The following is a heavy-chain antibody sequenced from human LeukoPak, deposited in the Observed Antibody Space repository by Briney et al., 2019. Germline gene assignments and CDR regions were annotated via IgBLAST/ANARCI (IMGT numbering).Heavy chain of an antibody. Sequence: PSETLSLTCAVSDGSISSSNWWSWVRQPPGKGLEWIGEIYHSGSTNYNPSLKSRVTISVDKSKNQFSLKLSSVTAADTAVYYCARAQYYYDSSGYYPLFDYWGQGTLVTVSS. CDR1: DGSISSSNW. V-gene: IGHV4-4*02. CDR2: IYHSGST. D-gene: IGHD3-22*01. J-gene: IGHJ4*02. CDR3: ARAQYYYDSSGYYPLFDY.